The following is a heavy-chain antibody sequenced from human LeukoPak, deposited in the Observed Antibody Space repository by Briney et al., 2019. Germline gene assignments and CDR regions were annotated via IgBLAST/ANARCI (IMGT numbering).Heavy chain of an antibody. Sequence: GSLRLSCAASGFPFRSYWMSWVRQAPGKGVGWVANIKQEGNEEYYVDSVKGRFTISRDNAKDSLFLHMNSLRIEDTAVYYCVRTLSVPLFDFWGQGTRVTVSS. V-gene: IGHV3-7*01. CDR2: IKQEGNEE. CDR1: GFPFRSYW. J-gene: IGHJ4*02. CDR3: VRTLSVPLFDF.